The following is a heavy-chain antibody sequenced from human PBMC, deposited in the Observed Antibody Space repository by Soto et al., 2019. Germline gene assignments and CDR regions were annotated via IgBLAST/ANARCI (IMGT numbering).Heavy chain of an antibody. CDR3: ARSGSGYNDAFDI. CDR1: GFTLRSYS. D-gene: IGHD3-9*01. J-gene: IGHJ3*02. Sequence: EVQLVESGGGLVKPAGSLRLSCVASGFTLRSYSMIWVRQAPGKGLEWVSSISTSSTYIYYADSVKGRFTISRDNAKNSLYLQMNSLRAEDTAVYYCARSGSGYNDAFDIWGQGTMVTVSS. CDR2: ISTSSTYI. V-gene: IGHV3-21*01.